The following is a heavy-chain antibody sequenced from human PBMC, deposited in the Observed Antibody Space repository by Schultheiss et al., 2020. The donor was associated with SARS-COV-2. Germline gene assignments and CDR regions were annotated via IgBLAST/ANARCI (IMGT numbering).Heavy chain of an antibody. D-gene: IGHD3-16*01. Sequence: GGSLRLSCKASGYTFTSYGISWVRQAPGQGLEWMGWISAHNGNTNYAQKLQGRVTMTVDTSTSTAYVELRSLRSDDTAVYYCVREGGRGEIDYWGQGTLVTVSS. V-gene: IGHV1-18*01. CDR2: ISAHNGNT. J-gene: IGHJ4*02. CDR1: GYTFTSYG. CDR3: VREGGRGEIDY.